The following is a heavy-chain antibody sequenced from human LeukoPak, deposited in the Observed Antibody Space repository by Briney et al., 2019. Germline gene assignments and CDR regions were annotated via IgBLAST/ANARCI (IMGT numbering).Heavy chain of an antibody. CDR1: GFTFSSYC. CDR2: INKDESEK. V-gene: IGHV3-7*03. D-gene: IGHD4-17*01. Sequence: GGSPRLSCAASGFTFSSYCMSWVRQAPGKGLEWVANINKDESEKYYVDSVKGRFTISRDNAKNSLYLQMNSLRAEDTAVYYCARCRTTVTAMPGYWGQGTLVTVSS. CDR3: ARCRTTVTAMPGY. J-gene: IGHJ4*02.